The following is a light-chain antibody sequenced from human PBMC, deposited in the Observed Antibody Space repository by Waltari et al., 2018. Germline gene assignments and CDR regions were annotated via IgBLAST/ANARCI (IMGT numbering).Light chain of an antibody. J-gene: IGLJ2*01. CDR3: SSYTSSSTLV. V-gene: IGLV2-14*03. Sequence: QSALTQPASVSGSPGQSITISCPGTSSDVGGYNYVSWYHQHPGNAPKPMIYDVSNRPSGVSNRFSGSKSGNTASLTISGLQAEDEADYYCSSYTSSSTLVFGGGTKLTVL. CDR2: DVS. CDR1: SSDVGGYNY.